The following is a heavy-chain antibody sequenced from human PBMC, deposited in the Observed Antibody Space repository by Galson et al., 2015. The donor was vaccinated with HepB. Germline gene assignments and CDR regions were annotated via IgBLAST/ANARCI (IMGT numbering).Heavy chain of an antibody. J-gene: IGHJ4*02. CDR3: TIQRRTVAGTRVDY. D-gene: IGHD6-19*01. V-gene: IGHV1-69*13. CDR2: IIPIFGTA. CDR1: GGTFSSYA. Sequence: SVKVSCKASGGTFSSYAISWVRQAPGQGLEWMGGIIPIFGTANYAQKFQGRVTITADESTSTAYMELSSLKTEDTAVYYCTIQRRTVAGTRVDYWGQGTLVTVSS.